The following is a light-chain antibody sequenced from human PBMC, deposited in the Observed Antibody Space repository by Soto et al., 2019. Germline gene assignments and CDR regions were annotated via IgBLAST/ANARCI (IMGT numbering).Light chain of an antibody. V-gene: IGKV1-5*01. CDR3: QQYNGYPLT. J-gene: IGKJ4*01. CDR2: DVS. CDR1: QTLRTW. Sequence: DIQMTQSPSTLSASVGDRVTITCRASQTLRTWLAWYQQKPGKAPTLLIYDVSILQSGVPSRFSGSGSGTEFTLTISSLQPDDFATYYCQQYNGYPLTFGGGTKVEFK.